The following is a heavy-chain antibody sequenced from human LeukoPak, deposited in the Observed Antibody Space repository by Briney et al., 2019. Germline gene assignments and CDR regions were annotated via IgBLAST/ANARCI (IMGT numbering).Heavy chain of an antibody. Sequence: GASVKVSCKASGYTFTSYGISWVRPAPGQGLEWMGWISAYNGNTNYAQKLQGRVTMTTDTSTSTAYMELRSLRSDDTAVYYCARDRLWGEYDAFDIWGQGTMVTVSS. J-gene: IGHJ3*02. D-gene: IGHD2/OR15-2a*01. V-gene: IGHV1-18*01. CDR1: GYTFTSYG. CDR2: ISAYNGNT. CDR3: ARDRLWGEYDAFDI.